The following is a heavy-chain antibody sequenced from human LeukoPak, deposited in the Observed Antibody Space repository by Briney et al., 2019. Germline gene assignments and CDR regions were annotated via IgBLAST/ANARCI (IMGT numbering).Heavy chain of an antibody. J-gene: IGHJ4*02. V-gene: IGHV3-23*01. CDR1: GFTFSNYG. CDR3: ARHGFGVFEGY. D-gene: IGHD3-10*01. CDR2: ISGGGGST. Sequence: GGTLRLSCAASGFTFSNYGMNWVRQAPGKGLEWVSGISGGGGSTYYADSVKGRFTVSRDNPKNTLYLQMNSLRAEDTAVYYCARHGFGVFEGYWGQGTLVTVSS.